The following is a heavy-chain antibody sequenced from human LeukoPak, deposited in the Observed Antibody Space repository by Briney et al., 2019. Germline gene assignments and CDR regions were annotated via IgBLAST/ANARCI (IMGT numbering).Heavy chain of an antibody. J-gene: IGHJ6*02. Sequence: PGGSLRLSCAASGFTFSSYWMSWVRQAPGKGLEWVANIKQDGSEKYYVDSVKGRFTISRDNAKNSLYLQVNSLRAEDTAVYYCARDRTAAYYYYYGMDVWGQGTTVTVSS. CDR3: ARDRTAAYYYYYGMDV. V-gene: IGHV3-7*01. CDR1: GFTFSSYW. D-gene: IGHD5-18*01. CDR2: IKQDGSEK.